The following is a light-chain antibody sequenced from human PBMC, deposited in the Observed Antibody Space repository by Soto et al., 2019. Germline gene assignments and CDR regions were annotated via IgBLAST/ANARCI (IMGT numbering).Light chain of an antibody. CDR3: SSYTSSSTLYV. CDR2: DVA. J-gene: IGLJ1*01. Sequence: QSVLTQPAPVSGSPGQSIAISCTGASIDVGGYNYVSWYQQHPGKAPKLMIYDVASRPSGVSDRFSGSKSGNTASLTISGLQAEDEADYYCSSYTSSSTLYVFGTGTKVTVL. CDR1: SIDVGGYNY. V-gene: IGLV2-14*03.